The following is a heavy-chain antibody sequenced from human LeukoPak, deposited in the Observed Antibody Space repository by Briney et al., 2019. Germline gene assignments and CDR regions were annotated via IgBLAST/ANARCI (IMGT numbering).Heavy chain of an antibody. D-gene: IGHD4-17*01. CDR1: GGSISSYY. CDR3: ARYGDYEAGWFDP. CDR2: TYYSGST. V-gene: IGHV4-59*01. Sequence: SETLSLTCTVSGGSISSYYWSWIRQPPGKGLEWIGYTYYSGSTSYNPSLKSRDTISVDTSKNQFSLKLSSVTAADTAFYYCARYGDYEAGWFDPWGRGTLVTVSS. J-gene: IGHJ5*02.